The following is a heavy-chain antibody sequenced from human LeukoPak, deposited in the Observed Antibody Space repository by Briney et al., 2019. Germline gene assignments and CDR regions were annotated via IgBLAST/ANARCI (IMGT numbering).Heavy chain of an antibody. CDR3: ARRAGEYSHPYDY. Sequence: PSGTLSLTCAVSGGSISSNNWWSWVRQPPGRGLEWIGEIYHSGSTNYNPSLKSRVTMSVDKSKNQFSLTLTSATAADTALYYCARRAGEYSHPYDYWGQGTLVTVSS. D-gene: IGHD4-17*01. CDR1: GGSISSNNW. J-gene: IGHJ4*02. CDR2: IYHSGST. V-gene: IGHV4-4*02.